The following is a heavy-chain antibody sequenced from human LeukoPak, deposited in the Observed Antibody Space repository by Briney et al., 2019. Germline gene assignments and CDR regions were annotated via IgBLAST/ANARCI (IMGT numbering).Heavy chain of an antibody. CDR1: GYTFTSYY. D-gene: IGHD4-23*01. J-gene: IGHJ6*02. Sequence: ASVKVSCKASGYTFTSYYMHWVRQAPGQGLEWMGIINPSGGSTSYAQKFQGRVTMTRDTSTSTVYMELSSLRSEDTAVYYCARSTQLRAVVIGDYGMDVWGQGTTVTVSS. CDR3: ARSTQLRAVVIGDYGMDV. V-gene: IGHV1-46*01. CDR2: INPSGGST.